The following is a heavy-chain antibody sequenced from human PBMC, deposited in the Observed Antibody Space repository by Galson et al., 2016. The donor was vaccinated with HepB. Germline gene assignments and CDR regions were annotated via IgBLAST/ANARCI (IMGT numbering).Heavy chain of an antibody. D-gene: IGHD5-12*01. CDR2: IYDDGNS. V-gene: IGHV3-53*01. CDR1: GFDVGYSQ. CDR3: ARKYSGFDY. Sequence: SLRLSCAVSGFDVGYSQMTWVRQAPGKGLECVSTIYDDGNSNYAGSVKGRFTISRDNSKNTLHLQMNSLRAEDTAVYYCARKYSGFDYWGQGTLVTVSS. J-gene: IGHJ4*02.